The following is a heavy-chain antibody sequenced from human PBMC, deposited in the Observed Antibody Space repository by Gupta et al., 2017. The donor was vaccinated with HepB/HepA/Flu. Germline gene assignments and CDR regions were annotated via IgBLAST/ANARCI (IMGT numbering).Heavy chain of an antibody. Sequence: QVQLVQSGTEVKKPGASVKVSCKASGYTFSSYDINWVRQATGQGLEWLGWMNPDSGNTGYAQMFQGRVTLTRDTSISTAYMELSSLTSEDTAIYYCTRNVPHTGYFENWGQGTLVTVSS. CDR1: GYTFSSYD. CDR2: MNPDSGNT. V-gene: IGHV1-8*01. D-gene: IGHD3-10*02. CDR3: TRNVPHTGYFEN. J-gene: IGHJ4*02.